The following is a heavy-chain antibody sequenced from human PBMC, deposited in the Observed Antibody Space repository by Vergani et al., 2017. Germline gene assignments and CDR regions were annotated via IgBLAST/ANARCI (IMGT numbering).Heavy chain of an antibody. CDR1: GFTVSSNY. CDR3: AREGPYSSSWYWFDP. D-gene: IGHD6-13*01. CDR2: ISSSSSYI. V-gene: IGHV3-21*01. J-gene: IGHJ5*02. Sequence: EVQLVESGGGLVKPGGSLRLSCAASGFTVSSNYMSWVRQAPGKGLEWVSSISSSSSYIYYADSVKGRFTISRDNAKNSLYLQMNSLRAEDTAVYYCAREGPYSSSWYWFDPWGQGTLVTVSS.